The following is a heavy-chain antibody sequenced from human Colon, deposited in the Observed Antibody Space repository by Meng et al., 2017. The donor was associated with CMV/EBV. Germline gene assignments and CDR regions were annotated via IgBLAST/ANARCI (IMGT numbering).Heavy chain of an antibody. CDR1: GFNFNKFD. V-gene: IGHV3-23*01. CDR2: IGGGGVNA. J-gene: IGHJ4*02. D-gene: IGHD3-3*01. CDR3: AKGADYLNFWSGYAY. Sequence: GESLKISCSASGFNFNKFDMSWVRQAPGKGLEWVSSIGGGGVNAYYTEAVKGRFTISRDNSRNTLYLEISSLRADDTAVYYCAKGADYLNFWSGYAYWGQGTLVTVSS.